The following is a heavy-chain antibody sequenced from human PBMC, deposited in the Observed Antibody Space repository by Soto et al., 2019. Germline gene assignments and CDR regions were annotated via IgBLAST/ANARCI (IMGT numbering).Heavy chain of an antibody. J-gene: IGHJ6*02. CDR2: IFSDNER. D-gene: IGHD4-17*01. V-gene: IGHV2-26*01. CDR1: GFSLTTGKMG. Sequence: ESGPTLVNPTATLTLTCTVSGFSLTTGKMGVSWIRQPPGKALEWLAHIFSDNERSYSTSLQGRLTISKHTSGSQVVLSMTNVDPVDTAKDYCARMDVDSYHFYYAMDVWGQGTTVTVSS. CDR3: ARMDVDSYHFYYAMDV.